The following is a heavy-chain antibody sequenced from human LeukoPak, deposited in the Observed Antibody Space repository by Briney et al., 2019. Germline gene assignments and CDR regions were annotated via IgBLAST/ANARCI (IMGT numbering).Heavy chain of an antibody. J-gene: IGHJ4*02. V-gene: IGHV4-59*06. CDR3: ARGGFFGSGSLFDS. CDR2: IYYSGYT. Sequence: PSETLSLTCSVSGGSISSYYWSWIRQPPGKGLEWIGYIYYSGYTFYSPSLKSRVFISFDTSKNLFSLNFSSVTAADTAVYYCARGGFFGSGSLFDSWGQGTLVTVSS. CDR1: GGSISSYY. D-gene: IGHD3-10*01.